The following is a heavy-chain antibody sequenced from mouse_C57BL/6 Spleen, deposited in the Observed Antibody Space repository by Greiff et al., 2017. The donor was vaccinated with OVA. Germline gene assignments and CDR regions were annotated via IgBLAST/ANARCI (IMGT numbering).Heavy chain of an antibody. J-gene: IGHJ4*01. CDR2: ISSGSSTI. V-gene: IGHV5-17*01. CDR3: ARRDGYYEDYAMDY. CDR1: GFTFSDYG. D-gene: IGHD2-3*01. Sequence: EVQGVESGGGLVKPGGSLKLSCAASGFTFSDYGMHWVRQAPGKGLEWVAYISSGSSTIYYADTVKGRFTISRDNAKNTLFLQMTSLRSEDTAMYYCARRDGYYEDYAMDYWGQGTSVTVSS.